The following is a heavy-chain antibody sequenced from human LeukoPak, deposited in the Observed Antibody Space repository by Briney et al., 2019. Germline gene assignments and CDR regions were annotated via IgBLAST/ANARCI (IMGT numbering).Heavy chain of an antibody. J-gene: IGHJ5*02. Sequence: GGSLRLSCAASGFTFNIYEFNWVRQAPGKGLEWVSYISTSDSTIYYADSVKGRFTISRDNAKNSLYLQMNSLRLEDTAIYYCARGDWWATTIVDLWGQGTLVTVFS. CDR1: GFTFNIYE. D-gene: IGHD1-26*01. V-gene: IGHV3-48*03. CDR2: ISTSDSTI. CDR3: ARGDWWATTIVDL.